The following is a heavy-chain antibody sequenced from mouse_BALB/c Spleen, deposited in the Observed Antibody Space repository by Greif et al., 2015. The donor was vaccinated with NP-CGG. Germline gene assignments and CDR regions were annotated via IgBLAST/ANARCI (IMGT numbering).Heavy chain of an antibody. V-gene: IGHV5-6-4*01. CDR1: GFTFSSYT. D-gene: IGHD2-1*01. Sequence: EVQLVESGGGLVKPGGSLKLSCAASGFTFSSYTMSWVRQTPEKRLEWVATISSGGSYTYYPDSVKGRFTISRDNAKNTLYLQISSLKSEDTAMYYCTRDRAYGNYWYFDVWGAGTTVAVSS. CDR3: TRDRAYGNYWYFDV. CDR2: ISSGGSYT. J-gene: IGHJ1*01.